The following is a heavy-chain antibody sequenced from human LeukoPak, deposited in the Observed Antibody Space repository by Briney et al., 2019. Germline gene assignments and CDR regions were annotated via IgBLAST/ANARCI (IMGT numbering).Heavy chain of an antibody. V-gene: IGHV1-2*02. D-gene: IGHD2-15*01. CDR2: INPNSGGT. J-gene: IGHJ6*02. CDR3: ARDPLGYCSGGSCYPRGMDV. Sequence: EASVKVSCKASGYTFTGYYMHWVRQAPGQGLEWMGWINPNSGGTNYAQKFQGRVTMTRDTSISTAYMELSRLRSDDTAVYYCARDPLGYCSGGSCYPRGMDVWGLGTTVTVS. CDR1: GYTFTGYY.